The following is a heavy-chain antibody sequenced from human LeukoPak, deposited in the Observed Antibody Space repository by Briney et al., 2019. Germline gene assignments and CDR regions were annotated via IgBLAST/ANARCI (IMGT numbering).Heavy chain of an antibody. V-gene: IGHV1-46*01. CDR1: GYTFTRYY. Sequence: GASVKVSCKASGYTFTRYYMQWVRQAPGQGLEWMGIINPSGGITSYAQKFQGRVTMTRDTSTSTVYMELSSLRSEDTAVYYCARAYYYDSSGYYPGGDYWGQGTLVTVSS. D-gene: IGHD3-22*01. CDR3: ARAYYYDSSGYYPGGDY. J-gene: IGHJ4*02. CDR2: INPSGGIT.